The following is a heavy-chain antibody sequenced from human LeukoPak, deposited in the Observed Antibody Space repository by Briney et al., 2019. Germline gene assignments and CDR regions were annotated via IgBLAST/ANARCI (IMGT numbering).Heavy chain of an antibody. V-gene: IGHV3-23*01. Sequence: GGSLRLSCAASGFTFSSDARSWVRRAPGKGLEWVSAISGSVGSTYYADSVRGRFTISRDNSKNTLYLQMNSLRAEDTAVYYCAKEGSIVVVVAGGTYYYYYMDVWGKGTTVTVSS. D-gene: IGHD2-15*01. J-gene: IGHJ6*03. CDR1: GFTFSSDA. CDR2: ISGSVGST. CDR3: AKEGSIVVVVAGGTYYYYYMDV.